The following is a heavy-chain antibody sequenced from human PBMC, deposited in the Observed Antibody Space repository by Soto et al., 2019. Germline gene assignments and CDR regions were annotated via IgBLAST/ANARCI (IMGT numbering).Heavy chain of an antibody. D-gene: IGHD3-3*01. CDR3: ARFTIFGVVISSDYGMDV. J-gene: IGHJ6*02. V-gene: IGHV4-31*03. CDR2: IYYSGST. CDR1: GGSISSGGYY. Sequence: PSETLSLTCSVSGGSISSGGYYWSWIRQHPGKGLEWIGYIYYSGSTYYNPSLKSRVTISVDTSKNQFSLKLSSVTAAGTAVYYCARFTIFGVVISSDYGMDVWGQGTTVTVSS.